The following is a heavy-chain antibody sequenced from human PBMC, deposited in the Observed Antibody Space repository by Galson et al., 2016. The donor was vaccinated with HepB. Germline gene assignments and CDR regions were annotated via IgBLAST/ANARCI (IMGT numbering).Heavy chain of an antibody. V-gene: IGHV3-30-3*01. D-gene: IGHD6-19*01. CDR3: AREAHSSGSDNMDV. CDR1: GFSFSSYA. J-gene: IGHJ6*03. CDR2: ISFDGSIK. Sequence: SLRLSCAASGFSFSSYAMHWVRQAPGKEPECVAFISFDGSIKLYLDSVRGRFPISRDNSKNTLYLQMNSLRLEDTAVYYCAREAHSSGSDNMDVCGKGTTVTVS.